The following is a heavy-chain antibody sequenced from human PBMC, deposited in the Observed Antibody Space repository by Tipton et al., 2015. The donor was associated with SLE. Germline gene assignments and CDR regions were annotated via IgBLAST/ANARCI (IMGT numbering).Heavy chain of an antibody. CDR1: GVSFSGYY. Sequence: TLSLTCEVYGVSFSGYYWSWIRQSPGKGLEWIGEINDAEGTKYNPSLESRVTMSIDTSKNRFSLNKNSVTAADTAVYYCARGFRPYYFDPWGQGTLVTVSS. CDR2: INDAEGT. CDR3: ARGFRPYYFDP. V-gene: IGHV4-34*01. J-gene: IGHJ4*02. D-gene: IGHD2-21*01.